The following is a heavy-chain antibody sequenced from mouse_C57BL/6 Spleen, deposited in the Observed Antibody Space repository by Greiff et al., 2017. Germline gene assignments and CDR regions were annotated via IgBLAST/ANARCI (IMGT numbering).Heavy chain of an antibody. Sequence: LVESGPELVKPGASVKLSCKASGYTFTSYDINWVKQRPGQGLEWIGWIYPRDGSTKYNEKFKGKATLTVDTSSSTAYMELHSLTSRSSAVYFCARSDGSSPRYNAMDYWGQGTSVTVSS. J-gene: IGHJ4*01. CDR1: GYTFTSYD. CDR3: ARSDGSSPRYNAMDY. CDR2: IYPRDGST. V-gene: IGHV1-85*01. D-gene: IGHD1-1*01.